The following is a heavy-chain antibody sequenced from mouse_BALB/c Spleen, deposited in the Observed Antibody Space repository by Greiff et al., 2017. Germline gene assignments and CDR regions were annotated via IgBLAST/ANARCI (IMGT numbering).Heavy chain of an antibody. V-gene: IGHV14-3*02. CDR1: GFNIKDTY. D-gene: IGHD1-1*01. CDR3: ARGSYLDY. J-gene: IGHJ2*01. CDR2: IDPANGNT. Sequence: EVKLQESGAELVKPGASVKLSCTASGFNIKDTYMHWVKQRPEQGLEWIGRIDPANGNTKYDPKFQGKATITADTSSNTAYLQLSSLTSEDTAVYYCARGSYLDYWGQGTTLTVSS.